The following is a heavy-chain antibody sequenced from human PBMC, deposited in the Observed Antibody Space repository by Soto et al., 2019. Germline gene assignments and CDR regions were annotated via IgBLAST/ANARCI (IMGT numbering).Heavy chain of an antibody. CDR3: ARDRGGDYQFEY. CDR1: RYTFTNYY. V-gene: IGHV1-46*01. Sequence: ASVKVSCKASRYTFTNYYIHWVRQAPGQGLEWMAMINPSGGSAIYAQKFQGRVNVTRDTSTTTVYMELSSLRLDETAVYYCARDRGGDYQFEYWGQGTLVTVSS. J-gene: IGHJ4*02. D-gene: IGHD4-17*01. CDR2: INPSGGSA.